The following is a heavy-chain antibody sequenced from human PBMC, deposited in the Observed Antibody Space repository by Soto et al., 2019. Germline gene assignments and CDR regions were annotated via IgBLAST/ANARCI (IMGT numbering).Heavy chain of an antibody. CDR3: VSGRGYGHASVPYS. J-gene: IGHJ4*02. CDR2: ISYDGGLQ. V-gene: IGHV3-30*03. D-gene: IGHD5-18*01. Sequence: QAHLVESGGGVVQPGRSLRLSCAASGFTFTSYGMHWVRQAPGTRLEWVAVISYDGGLQHYADSVKGRFTISRDNSKNMGLLQKNSPRGEDTAVYYCVSGRGYGHASVPYSWGQGTLVSVSS. CDR1: GFTFTSYG.